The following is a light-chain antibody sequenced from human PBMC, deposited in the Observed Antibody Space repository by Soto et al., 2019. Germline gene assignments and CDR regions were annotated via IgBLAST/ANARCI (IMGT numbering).Light chain of an antibody. J-gene: IGKJ2*01. CDR1: QSVSRN. CDR2: GAS. V-gene: IGKV3-15*01. Sequence: EIVMTQSPATLSVSPGERATLSCRASQSVSRNLAWYQQKPVQAPRLLIYGASTRATGIPARFSASGSGTEFTLTISSLQSEDSAVYYCQQYNKWPRYTFGQGTKVEIK. CDR3: QQYNKWPRYT.